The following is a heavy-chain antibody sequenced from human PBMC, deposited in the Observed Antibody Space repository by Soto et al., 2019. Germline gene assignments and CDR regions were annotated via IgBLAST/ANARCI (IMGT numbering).Heavy chain of an antibody. J-gene: IGHJ6*02. V-gene: IGHV4-61*01. CDR1: VDSVTFGHHY. D-gene: IGHD3-10*01. CDR2: IFFTGAT. CDR3: AGARSDSAGSSLGRRLDV. Sequence: QVQLQESGPGLVKPSGTLSLICIVSVDSVTFGHHYWSWIRQPPGKGLEWIGHIFFTGATNYSPSLKSRVTMSVDSSKSQFSLNLTSVTAAESSIYYCAGARSDSAGSSLGRRLDVWGQGTTVTVSS.